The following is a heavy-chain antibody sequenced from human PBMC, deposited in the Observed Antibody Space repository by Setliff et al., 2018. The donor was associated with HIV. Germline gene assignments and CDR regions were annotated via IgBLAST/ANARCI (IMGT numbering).Heavy chain of an antibody. J-gene: IGHJ4*01. Sequence: SGPTLVNPTETLTLTCTVSGFSLSNTRMGVSWIRQPPGKALEWLAHIFSNDEKSYSISLKSRLTIPKDTSKSQVVLTMTNMDPVDTATYYCARGLRYFDWLSPTYFDYWGHGTLVTVSS. V-gene: IGHV2-26*01. CDR1: GFSLSNTRMG. D-gene: IGHD3-9*01. CDR3: ARGLRYFDWLSPTYFDY. CDR2: IFSNDEK.